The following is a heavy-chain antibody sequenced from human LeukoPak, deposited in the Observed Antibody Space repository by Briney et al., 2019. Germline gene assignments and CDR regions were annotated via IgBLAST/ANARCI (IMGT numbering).Heavy chain of an antibody. Sequence: GRSLRLSCAASGFTFSTYAMHWVRQTPAKGLEWVAVISDDENNKYYADSVKGRFTISRDNSNNTLFLQMNSLRTEDTAVYYCTRGGGLKDFDYWGQGTLVTVSS. CDR1: GFTFSTYA. J-gene: IGHJ4*02. CDR2: ISDDENNK. CDR3: TRGGGLKDFDY. D-gene: IGHD4-23*01. V-gene: IGHV3-30-3*01.